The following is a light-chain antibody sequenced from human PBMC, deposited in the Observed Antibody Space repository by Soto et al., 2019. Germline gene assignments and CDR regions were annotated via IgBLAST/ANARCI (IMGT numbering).Light chain of an antibody. J-gene: IGKJ1*01. CDR3: QHYYGFSRT. CDR1: QSISSW. V-gene: IGKV1-5*01. Sequence: IQMTPSPSTLSASVGDRVTTTCRASQSISSWLAWYQQKPGKAPKLLIYDASSLESGVPSRFSGSGAGTEFTLTISSLQPDDFATYYCQHYYGFSRTFGQGSKVDIK. CDR2: DAS.